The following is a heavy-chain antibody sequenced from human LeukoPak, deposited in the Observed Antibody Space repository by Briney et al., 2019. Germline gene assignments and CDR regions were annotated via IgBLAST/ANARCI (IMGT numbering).Heavy chain of an antibody. CDR1: GYTFTCYY. J-gene: IGHJ4*02. D-gene: IGHD6-13*01. CDR2: INPNSGGT. V-gene: IGHV1-2*06. Sequence: ASVKVSCKASGYTFTCYYMHWVRQAPGQGLEWMGRINPNSGGTNYAQKFQGRVTMTRDTSISTAYMELSRLRSDDTAVYYCARVPRRAWQQQVQGAFDYWGQGTLVTVSS. CDR3: ARVPRRAWQQQVQGAFDY.